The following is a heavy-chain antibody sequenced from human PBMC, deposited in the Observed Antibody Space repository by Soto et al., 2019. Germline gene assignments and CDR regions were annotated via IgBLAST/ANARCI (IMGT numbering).Heavy chain of an antibody. CDR3: ARGRTSSPTPGDY. V-gene: IGHV4-31*03. J-gene: IGHJ4*02. CDR2: IYYSGST. CDR1: GGSISSGGYY. D-gene: IGHD2-2*01. Sequence: QVQLQESGPGLVKPSQILSLTCTVSGGSISSGGYYWSWIRQHPGKGLEWIGYIYYSGSTYYNPSLKSRVTISVDTSKNQVSLQLSSVTAADTAVYYCARGRTSSPTPGDYWGQGTLVTVSS.